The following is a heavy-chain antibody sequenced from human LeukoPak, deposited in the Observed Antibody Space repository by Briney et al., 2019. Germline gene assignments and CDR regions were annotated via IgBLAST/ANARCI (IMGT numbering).Heavy chain of an antibody. J-gene: IGHJ5*02. Sequence: PSETLSLTCTVSGDSISSYYWSWIRQPPGKGLEWLGYIYYSGSTNYNPSLKSRVTISVDTSKNQFSLKLTSVTAADTAVYYCARHGGPTRGGWFDPWGQGTLVTVSS. V-gene: IGHV4-59*08. D-gene: IGHD1-26*01. CDR2: IYYSGST. CDR3: ARHGGPTRGGWFDP. CDR1: GDSISSYY.